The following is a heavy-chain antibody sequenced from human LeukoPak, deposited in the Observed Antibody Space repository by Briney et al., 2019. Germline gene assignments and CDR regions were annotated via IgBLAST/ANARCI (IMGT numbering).Heavy chain of an antibody. Sequence: GGSLRLSCAASGFTFSSYALTWVRQAPGKGLEWVANIKHDGSEKYYVDSVKGRFTISRDNAKNSLYLQMNSLRAEDTAVYYCARRLGLGFGEYSNNWFDPWGQGTLVTVPS. D-gene: IGHD3-10*01. CDR3: ARRLGLGFGEYSNNWFDP. J-gene: IGHJ5*02. V-gene: IGHV3-7*01. CDR1: GFTFSSYA. CDR2: IKHDGSEK.